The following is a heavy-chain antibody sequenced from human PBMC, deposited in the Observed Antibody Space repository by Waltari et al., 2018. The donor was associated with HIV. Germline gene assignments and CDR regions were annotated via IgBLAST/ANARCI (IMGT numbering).Heavy chain of an antibody. CDR2: IYYSGST. V-gene: IGHV4-59*01. CDR1: GGSISGYY. Sequence: QVQLQESGPGLVKPSETLSLTCTVSGGSISGYYWSWIRQPPGKGLEWIGYIYYSGSTNYNPSPKSRVTISVDTSKNQFSLKLSSVTAADTAVYFCARGMYSRSAFHIWGQGTMVTVSS. CDR3: ARGMYSRSAFHI. J-gene: IGHJ3*02. D-gene: IGHD2-15*01.